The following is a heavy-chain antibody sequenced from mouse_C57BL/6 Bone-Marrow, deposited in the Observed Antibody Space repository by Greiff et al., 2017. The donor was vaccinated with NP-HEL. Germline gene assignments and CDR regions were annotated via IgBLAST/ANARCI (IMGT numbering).Heavy chain of an antibody. CDR1: GYTFTSYW. D-gene: IGHD2-3*01. J-gene: IGHJ3*01. V-gene: IGHV1-55*01. CDR3: ARSWGMDGGFAY. Sequence: VQLQQPGAELVKPGASVKMSCKASGYTFTSYWITWVKQRPGQGLEWIGDIYPGSGSTNYNEKFKSKATLTVDTSSSTAYMQLSSLTSEDSAVYYCARSWGMDGGFAYWGQGTLVTVSA. CDR2: IYPGSGST.